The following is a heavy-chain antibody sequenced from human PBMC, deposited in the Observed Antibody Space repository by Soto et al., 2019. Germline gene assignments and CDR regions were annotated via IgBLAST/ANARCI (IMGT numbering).Heavy chain of an antibody. CDR3: ARDLSSWLGDY. CDR2: INPSGGST. V-gene: IGHV1-46*01. D-gene: IGHD5-12*01. Sequence: QVQLVQSGAELKKPGASVKVSCKASGYTFTSYYMHWVRQAPGQGLEWMGVINPSGGSTTYAQKFQGRVTMTRDASTSTVYMELSRLRSEDTAVYYCARDLSSWLGDYWGQGTLVTVSS. CDR1: GYTFTSYY. J-gene: IGHJ4*02.